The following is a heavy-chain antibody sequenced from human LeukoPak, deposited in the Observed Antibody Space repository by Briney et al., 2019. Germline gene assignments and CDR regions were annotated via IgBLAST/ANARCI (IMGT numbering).Heavy chain of an antibody. V-gene: IGHV1-2*02. CDR1: GYTFTGYY. Sequence: ASVKVSCKASGYTFTGYYMHWVRQAPGQGLEWMGWINPNSGGTNYAQKFQGRVTMTRDTSISTAYMELSRLRSDDTAVYYCARVKMDVVPYSYSLGYWGQGTLVTVSS. CDR2: INPNSGGT. J-gene: IGHJ4*02. D-gene: IGHD5-18*01. CDR3: ARVKMDVVPYSYSLGY.